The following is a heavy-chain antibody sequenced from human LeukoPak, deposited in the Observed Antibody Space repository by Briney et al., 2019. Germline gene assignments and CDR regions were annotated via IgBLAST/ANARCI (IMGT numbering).Heavy chain of an antibody. J-gene: IGHJ5*02. CDR3: ARDLVDIVVVPAAIWFDP. D-gene: IGHD2-2*01. CDR1: GYTFTSYD. Sequence: ASVKVSCKASGYTFTSYDINWVRQATGQGLEWMGWMNSNSGNTGYARKFHGRVTMTRNSSISTAYMELSSLRSEDTAVYYCARDLVDIVVVPAAIWFDPWGQGTLVTVSS. V-gene: IGHV1-8*01. CDR2: MNSNSGNT.